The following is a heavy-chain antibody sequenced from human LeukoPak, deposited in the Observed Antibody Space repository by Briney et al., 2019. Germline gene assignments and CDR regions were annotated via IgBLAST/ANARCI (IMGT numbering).Heavy chain of an antibody. CDR3: ARDPCVWGSYRYRFDY. J-gene: IGHJ4*02. CDR2: INHSGST. D-gene: IGHD3-16*02. CDR1: GGSFSGYY. V-gene: IGHV4-34*01. Sequence: SETLSLTCAVYGGSFSGYYWSWIRQPPGKGLEWIGEINHSGSTNYNPSLKSRVTISVDTSKNQSSLKLSSVTAADTAVYYCARDPCVWGSYRYRFDYWGQGTLVTVSS.